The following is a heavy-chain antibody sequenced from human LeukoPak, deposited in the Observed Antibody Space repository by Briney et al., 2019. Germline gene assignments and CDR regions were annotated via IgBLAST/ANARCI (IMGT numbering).Heavy chain of an antibody. J-gene: IGHJ4*02. V-gene: IGHV1-18*01. D-gene: IGHD6-13*01. CDR2: ISANNGNT. CDR3: ARVVIAAAGTPQGGSSY. CDR1: GYTFTSYG. Sequence: ASVKVSCKASGYTFTSYGISWVRQAPGQGLEWMGWISANNGNTNYAQKLQGRVTMTTDTSTSTAYMELRSLRSDDTAVYYCARVVIAAAGTPQGGSSYWGQGTLVTVSS.